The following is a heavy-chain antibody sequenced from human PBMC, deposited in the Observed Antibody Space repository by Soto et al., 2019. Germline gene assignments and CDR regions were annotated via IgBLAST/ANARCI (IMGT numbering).Heavy chain of an antibody. Sequence: PGGSLRLSCAASGSTFSSSAMSWVRQAPGKGLEWVSAISGSGGSTYYADSVKGRFTISRDNSKNTLYLQMNSLRAEDSAVYYCAKDPSGLDYWGQGTLVTVSS. CDR2: ISGSGGST. V-gene: IGHV3-23*01. CDR1: GSTFSSSA. CDR3: AKDPSGLDY. J-gene: IGHJ4*02.